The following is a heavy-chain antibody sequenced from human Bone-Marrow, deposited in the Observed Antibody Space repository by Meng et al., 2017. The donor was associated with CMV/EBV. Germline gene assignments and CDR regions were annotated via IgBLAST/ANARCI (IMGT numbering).Heavy chain of an antibody. CDR2: ISSSGSIR. CDR1: GFTFSDYY. Sequence: GESLKISCAASGFTFSDYYMTWIRQAPGKGLEWLSHISSSGSIRHYADSVKGRFTISRDNAKNSLYLQMNSLRAEDTAIYYCAGQIFSTMRGLDYWGQGTLVTVSS. CDR3: AGQIFSTMRGLDY. D-gene: IGHD3-3*02. J-gene: IGHJ4*02. V-gene: IGHV3-11*01.